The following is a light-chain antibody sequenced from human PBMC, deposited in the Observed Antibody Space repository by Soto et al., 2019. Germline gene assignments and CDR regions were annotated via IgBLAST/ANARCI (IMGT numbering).Light chain of an antibody. V-gene: IGKV1-12*01. CDR2: TGS. Sequence: DIQVTQSPSSVSASVGDIVTITCLASQAIDSWLAWYQQKPGEAPKLLIFTGSLLHSGVPPRFSGSGSGTDFTLTISSLQPEDFATYYCQQTLSFPPTFGQGTKVDIK. J-gene: IGKJ1*01. CDR1: QAIDSW. CDR3: QQTLSFPPT.